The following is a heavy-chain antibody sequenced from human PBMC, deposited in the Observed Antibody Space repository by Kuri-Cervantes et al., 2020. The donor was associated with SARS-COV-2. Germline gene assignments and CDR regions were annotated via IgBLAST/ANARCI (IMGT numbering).Heavy chain of an antibody. J-gene: IGHJ6*02. CDR3: ARAAKNLVRGVLPTHQGKYYYYGMDV. V-gene: IGHV1-18*04. CDR2: ISAYNGNT. CDR1: GYRFFDYG. Sequence: ASVKVSCKASGYRFFDYGISWVRHAPGQGLEWMGWISAYNGNTNYAQKLQVRVTMTTETSTSTAYMELRSLRSDDTAVYYCARAAKNLVRGVLPTHQGKYYYYGMDVWGQGTTVTVSS. D-gene: IGHD3-10*01.